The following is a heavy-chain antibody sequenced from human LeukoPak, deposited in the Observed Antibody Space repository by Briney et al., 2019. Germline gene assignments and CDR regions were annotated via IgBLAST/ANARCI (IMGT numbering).Heavy chain of an antibody. CDR3: ARDQGGPDH. CDR1: GFTFSNFE. Sequence: GESLRLSCAASGFTFSNFEMNWVRQAPGKGLVWVSRINTDGSSTRYADSVKGRFTISRDDAKNTVYLQMHSLRVEDTAVYYCARDQGGPDHWGQGTLVTVSS. V-gene: IGHV3-74*01. J-gene: IGHJ4*02. D-gene: IGHD2-15*01. CDR2: INTDGSST.